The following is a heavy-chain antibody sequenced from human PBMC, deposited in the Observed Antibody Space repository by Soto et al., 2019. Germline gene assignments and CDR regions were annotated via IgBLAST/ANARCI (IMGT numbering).Heavy chain of an antibody. CDR3: ASDRSSGYYDY. Sequence: SETLSLTCTVSGGSISSGGYYWSWIRQHPGKGLEWIGYIYYSGSTYYNPSLKSRVTISVDTSKNQFSLKPSSVTAADTAVYYCASDRSSGYYDYWGQGTLVTVSS. J-gene: IGHJ4*02. CDR1: GGSISSGGYY. D-gene: IGHD3-22*01. V-gene: IGHV4-31*03. CDR2: IYYSGST.